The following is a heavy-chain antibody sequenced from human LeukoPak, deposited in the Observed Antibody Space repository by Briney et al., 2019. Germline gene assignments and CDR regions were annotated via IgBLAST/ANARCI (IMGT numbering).Heavy chain of an antibody. Sequence: GGSLRLSCAASGFTFSSYGMHWVRQAPGKGLEWVAVISYDGSNKYYADSVKGRFTISRDNSKNTLYLQMNSLRAEDTAVYYCAKDSLGVTRPHYYYYGMDVWGKGTTVTASS. D-gene: IGHD2-21*02. J-gene: IGHJ6*04. CDR1: GFTFSSYG. CDR2: ISYDGSNK. CDR3: AKDSLGVTRPHYYYYGMDV. V-gene: IGHV3-30*18.